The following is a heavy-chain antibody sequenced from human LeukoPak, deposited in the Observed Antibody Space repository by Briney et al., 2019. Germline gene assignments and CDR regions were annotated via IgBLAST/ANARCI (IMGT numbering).Heavy chain of an antibody. CDR3: AREVGTHGRYFDY. V-gene: IGHV4-4*09. J-gene: IGHJ4*02. CDR1: GGSISSYY. CDR2: IYTSGST. D-gene: IGHD1/OR15-1a*01. Sequence: KPSETLSLTCTVSGGSISSYYWSWIRQPPGKGLEWIGYIYTSGSTNYNPSLKSRVTISVDTSKNQFSLKLSSVTAADTAVYYCAREVGTHGRYFDYWDQGTLVTVSS.